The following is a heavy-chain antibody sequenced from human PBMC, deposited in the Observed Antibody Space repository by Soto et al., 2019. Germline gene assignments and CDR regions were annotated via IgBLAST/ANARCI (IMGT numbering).Heavy chain of an antibody. CDR1: GFTFNSYS. CDR3: AREDRGFDY. J-gene: IGHJ4*02. CDR2: ISSSSSTI. V-gene: IGHV3-48*01. Sequence: GGSLRLSCAASGFTFNSYSMNWVRQAPGKGLEWVSYISSSSSTIYYADSVKGRFTISRDNAKNSLYLQMNSLRAEDTAVYYCAREDRGFDYWGQGTLVTVSS.